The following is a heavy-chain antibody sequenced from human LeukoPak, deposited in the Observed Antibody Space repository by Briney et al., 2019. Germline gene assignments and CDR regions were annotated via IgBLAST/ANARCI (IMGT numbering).Heavy chain of an antibody. CDR1: GFTFTSHV. D-gene: IGHD1-1*01. V-gene: IGHV3-64D*06. CDR3: VREGLERRTNFDY. J-gene: IGHJ4*02. CDR2: ISMNVQTT. Sequence: GGSLRLSRSACGFTFTSHVMHWVRQAPGKGLEYVSGISMNVQTTYYAGSVKGRFTISRDSSKNTVYLQMNSLTAEDTAVYYCVREGLERRTNFDYWGQGTLVSVSS.